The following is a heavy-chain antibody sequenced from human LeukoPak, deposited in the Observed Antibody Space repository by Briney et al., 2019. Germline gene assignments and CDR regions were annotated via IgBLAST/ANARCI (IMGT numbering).Heavy chain of an antibody. CDR3: AKAYYYDSSGYWTFDY. Sequence: GGSLRLSCAASGFTFNNYAMTWVRQAPGKGLEWVSTISGGGGRTYYADSVKGRFTISRDNSKNTLYLQMNSLRAEDTAVYSCAKAYYYDSSGYWTFDYWGQGTLVTVSS. D-gene: IGHD3-22*01. CDR2: ISGGGGRT. CDR1: GFTFNNYA. J-gene: IGHJ4*02. V-gene: IGHV3-23*01.